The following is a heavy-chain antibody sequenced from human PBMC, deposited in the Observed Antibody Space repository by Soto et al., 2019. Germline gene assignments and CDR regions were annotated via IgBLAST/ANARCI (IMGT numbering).Heavy chain of an antibody. V-gene: IGHV1-2*04. CDR2: INPNSGGT. CDR3: ARHYGYDAFDI. D-gene: IGHD4-17*01. Sequence: GASVKVSCNASVYTFASCYMHCVRQAPGQGLEWMGWINPNSGGTNYAQKFQGWVTMTRDTSISTAYMELSRLRSDDTAVYYCARHYGYDAFDIWGQGTMVTVS. CDR1: VYTFASCY. J-gene: IGHJ3*02.